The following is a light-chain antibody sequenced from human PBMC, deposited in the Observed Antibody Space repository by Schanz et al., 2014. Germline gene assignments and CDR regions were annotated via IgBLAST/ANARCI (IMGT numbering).Light chain of an antibody. J-gene: IGKJ1*01. CDR2: AAS. V-gene: IGKV1-39*01. CDR1: QSISSY. Sequence: DIQMTQSPSSLSASVGDRVTITCRASQSISSYLNWYQQKPGKAPKVLIYAASSLQSGVPSRFSGSGSGTDFTLTISSLQPEDFAVYYCQQYGSSPRTFGQGTKVEIK. CDR3: QQYGSSPRT.